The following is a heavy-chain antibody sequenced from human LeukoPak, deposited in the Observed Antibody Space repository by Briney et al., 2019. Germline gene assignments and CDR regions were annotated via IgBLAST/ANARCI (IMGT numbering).Heavy chain of an antibody. J-gene: IGHJ4*02. CDR1: GFTFSSYA. Sequence: GGSLRLSCAAYGFTFSSYAMSWVRQAPGKGLEWVSAISGSGGSTYYADSVKGRFTISRDNSKNTLYLQMNSLRAEDTAVYYCAKDRPLLGSGSPFDYWGQGTLVTVSS. V-gene: IGHV3-23*01. CDR3: AKDRPLLGSGSPFDY. CDR2: ISGSGGST. D-gene: IGHD3-10*01.